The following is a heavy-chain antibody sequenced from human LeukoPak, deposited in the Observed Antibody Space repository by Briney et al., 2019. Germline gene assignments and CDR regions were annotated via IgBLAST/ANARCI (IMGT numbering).Heavy chain of an antibody. V-gene: IGHV1-58*02. J-gene: IGHJ2*01. D-gene: IGHD2-15*01. CDR3: AAGINCSGGSCYVRWYFDL. CDR2: IVVGSGNT. CDR1: GFTFTSSA. Sequence: ASVKVSCKASGFTFTSSAMQWVRLARGQRPEWMGWIVVGSGNTNYAQKFQERVTITRDMSTSTAYMELSSLRSEDTAVYYCAAGINCSGGSCYVRWYFDLWGRGTLVTVSS.